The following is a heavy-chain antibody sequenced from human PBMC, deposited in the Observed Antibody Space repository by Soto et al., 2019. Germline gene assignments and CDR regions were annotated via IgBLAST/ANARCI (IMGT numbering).Heavy chain of an antibody. D-gene: IGHD4-17*01. CDR1: GGSICSYY. CDR2: IYYSGST. V-gene: IGHV4-59*08. Sequence: PSVTLSLTCTVSGGSICSYYWNWIRQPPGKGLEWIGYIYYSGSTNYNPSLKSRVTISVDTSKNQFSLKLSSVTAADTAVYYCARRYGPGFDYWGQGILVTVSS. J-gene: IGHJ4*02. CDR3: ARRYGPGFDY.